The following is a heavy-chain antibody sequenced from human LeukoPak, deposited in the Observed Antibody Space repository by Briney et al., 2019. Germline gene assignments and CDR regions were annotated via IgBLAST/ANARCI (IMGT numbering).Heavy chain of an antibody. D-gene: IGHD3-22*01. V-gene: IGHV3-72*01. J-gene: IGHJ3*02. CDR2: IRTRAKGYTT. CDR1: RFTFSDHY. CDR3: ARDGDYYDTRGFSSDAFDI. Sequence: PGGSLRLACAASRFTFSDHYMDWVCQAPVKGLEWVARIRTRAKGYTTLYAPSVRDRFSISRDDSTNSVYLQMNSLKTEDTAVYFCARDGDYYDTRGFSSDAFDIWGLGTMVTVAS.